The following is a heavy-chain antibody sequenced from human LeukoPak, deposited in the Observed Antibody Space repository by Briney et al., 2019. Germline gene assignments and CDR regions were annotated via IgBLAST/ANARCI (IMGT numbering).Heavy chain of an antibody. Sequence: ASETLSLTCAVYGGSFSGYYWSWIRQPPGKGLEWIGEINHSGSTNYNPSLKGRVTISVDTSKNQFSLKLSSVTAADTAVYYCARGYDSSGYYYDWFDPWGQGTLVTVSS. CDR2: INHSGST. CDR1: GGSFSGYY. CDR3: ARGYDSSGYYYDWFDP. V-gene: IGHV4-34*01. J-gene: IGHJ5*02. D-gene: IGHD3-22*01.